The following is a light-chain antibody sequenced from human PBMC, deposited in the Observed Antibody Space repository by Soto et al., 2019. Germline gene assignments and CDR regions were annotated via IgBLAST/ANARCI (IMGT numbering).Light chain of an antibody. Sequence: DIQLNQSPSTLPAYVGDRVTITCRASQTASKSLNWYQQRPGKAPELLVYATSHLQRGVPSRFSGSGSGTDFTLAISSLQPEDFATYYCQQSYSLPPTFGQGTRVEI. CDR3: QQSYSLPPT. CDR1: QTASKS. CDR2: ATS. J-gene: IGKJ1*01. V-gene: IGKV1-39*01.